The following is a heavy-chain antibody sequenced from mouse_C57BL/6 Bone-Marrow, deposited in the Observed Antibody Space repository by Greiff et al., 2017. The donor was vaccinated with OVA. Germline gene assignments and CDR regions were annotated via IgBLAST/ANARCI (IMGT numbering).Heavy chain of an antibody. V-gene: IGHV1-64*01. CDR1: GYTFTSYW. J-gene: IGHJ4*01. D-gene: IGHD1-1*01. CDR3: ARDFITTVVATNYYAMDY. CDR2: IHPNSGST. Sequence: VQLQQPGAELVKPGASVKLSCKASGYTFTSYWMHWVKQRPGQGLEWIGMIHPNSGSTNYNEKFKSKATLTVDKSSSTAYMQLSSLTSEDSAVEYCARDFITTVVATNYYAMDYWGQGTSVTVSS.